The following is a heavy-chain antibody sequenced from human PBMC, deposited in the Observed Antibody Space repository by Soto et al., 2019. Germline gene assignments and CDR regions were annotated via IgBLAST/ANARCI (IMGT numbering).Heavy chain of an antibody. V-gene: IGHV3-48*03. CDR1: GFTFSSYE. J-gene: IGHJ4*02. D-gene: IGHD3-10*01. CDR3: ARDTPLTMVRGARGYFDY. Sequence: GGSLRLSCAASGFTFSSYEMNWVRQAPGKGLEWVSYISSSGSTIYYADSVKGRFTISRDNAKNSLYLQMNSLRAEDTAVYYCARDTPLTMVRGARGYFDYWGQGTLVTVSS. CDR2: ISSSGSTI.